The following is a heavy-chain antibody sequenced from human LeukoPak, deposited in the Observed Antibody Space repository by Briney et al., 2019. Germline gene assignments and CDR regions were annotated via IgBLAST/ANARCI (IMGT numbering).Heavy chain of an antibody. CDR2: INRSGST. CDR3: ARGYDSSGYYYAAFDY. Sequence: SETLSLTCTVSGGSINSGNDYWTWIRQPAGKGLDWVVRINRSGSTNYRPSLKSRVTISVDTSKYQFSLNLNSVTAADTAVYYCARGYDSSGYYYAAFDYWGQGTLVTVSS. D-gene: IGHD3-22*01. J-gene: IGHJ4*02. CDR1: GGSINSGNDY. V-gene: IGHV4-61*02.